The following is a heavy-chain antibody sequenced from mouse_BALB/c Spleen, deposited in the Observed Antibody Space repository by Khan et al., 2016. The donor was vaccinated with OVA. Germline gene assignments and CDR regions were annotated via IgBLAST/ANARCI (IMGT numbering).Heavy chain of an antibody. CDR1: GYSFTSYW. J-gene: IGHJ2*01. V-gene: IGHV1-5*01. Sequence: VQLQQSGTVLARPGTSVKMSCKASGYSFTSYWMHWVKQRPGQGLEWIGAIYPGISDTRYNQKFKGKAKLTAVTSASTVSMEFSSLTNEDSAVYYCTRSYDSFYFDYWGQGSTLAVSS. CDR2: IYPGISDT. CDR3: TRSYDSFYFDY. D-gene: IGHD2-4*01.